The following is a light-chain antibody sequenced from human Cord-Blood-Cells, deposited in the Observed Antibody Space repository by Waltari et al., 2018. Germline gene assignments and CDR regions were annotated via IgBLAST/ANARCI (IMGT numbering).Light chain of an antibody. CDR1: SSNIGAGYD. J-gene: IGLJ3*02. CDR2: GNS. CDR3: QSYDNSLSGSWV. Sequence: QSVLTQPPSVSGAPGQRVTISCPGSSSNIGAGYDVHWYQQLPGTAPKLLIYGNSNRPSGVPDRFSGSKSGTSASLAITGLQAEDEADYYCQSYDNSLSGSWVFGGGTKLTVL. V-gene: IGLV1-40*01.